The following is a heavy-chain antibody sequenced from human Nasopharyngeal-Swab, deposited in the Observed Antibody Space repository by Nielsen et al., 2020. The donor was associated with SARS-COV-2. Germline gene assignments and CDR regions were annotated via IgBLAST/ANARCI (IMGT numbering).Heavy chain of an antibody. CDR1: GYTFTSNV. CDR2: ISTKTGAP. CDR3: ARENQEYANIWIDY. Sequence: APVKVSCKASGYTFTSNVLNWVRQAPGQGPEYIGWISTKTGAPTYAQAFTGRFVISLDTSVSTTYLQISSLKADDTAVYYCARENQEYANIWIDYWGQGTQATVSS. J-gene: IGHJ4*02. V-gene: IGHV7-4-1*02. D-gene: IGHD1-1*01.